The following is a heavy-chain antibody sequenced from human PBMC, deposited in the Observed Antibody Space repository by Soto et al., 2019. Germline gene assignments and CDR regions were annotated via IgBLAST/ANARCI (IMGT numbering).Heavy chain of an antibody. Sequence: GGSLRLSCAASGFTFSGYEMNWVRQAPGKGLEWLSYISSSGATIYYAASVKGRFTISRDDAKNSLYLQMHSLRAEDTALYYCARGPTSGYYYFDYWGQGTLVTVSS. V-gene: IGHV3-48*03. J-gene: IGHJ4*02. D-gene: IGHD3-22*01. CDR1: GFTFSGYE. CDR2: ISSSGATI. CDR3: ARGPTSGYYYFDY.